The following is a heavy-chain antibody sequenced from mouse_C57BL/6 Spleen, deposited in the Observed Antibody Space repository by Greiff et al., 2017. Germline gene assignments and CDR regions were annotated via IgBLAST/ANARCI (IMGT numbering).Heavy chain of an antibody. Sequence: EVKLMESGGGLVKPGGSLKLSCAASGFTFSSYAMSWVRQTPEKRLEWVATISDGGSYTYYPDNVKGRFTISRDNAKNNLYLQMSHLKSEDTAMYYCAREGTTAYFDYGGQGTTLTVSS. CDR1: GFTFSSYA. CDR2: ISDGGSYT. V-gene: IGHV5-4*01. CDR3: AREGTTAYFDY. J-gene: IGHJ2*01. D-gene: IGHD1-2*01.